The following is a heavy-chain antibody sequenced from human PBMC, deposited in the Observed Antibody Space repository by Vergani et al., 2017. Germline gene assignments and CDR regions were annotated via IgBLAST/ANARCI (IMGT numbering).Heavy chain of an antibody. Sequence: QVQLVESGGGEVQPGRSLRLSCSAAGFPFSDYGVHWVRQAPGKGLEWVSVISYDGNKKNSADSVKGRFTISRDNSKNTLYLEMNALRAKDTAVYYWARDFLTRVTTLDYYYMGVWGKGTTVTVSS. CDR1: GFPFSDYG. J-gene: IGHJ6*03. D-gene: IGHD1-1*01. V-gene: IGHV3-30*03. CDR3: ARDFLTRVTTLDYYYMGV. CDR2: ISYDGNKK.